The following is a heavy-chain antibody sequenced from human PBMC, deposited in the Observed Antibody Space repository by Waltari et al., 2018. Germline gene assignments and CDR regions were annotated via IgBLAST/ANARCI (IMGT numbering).Heavy chain of an antibody. CDR2: IYTSGST. J-gene: IGHJ6*02. CDR1: GGSISSYY. Sequence: QVQLQESGPGLVKPSETLSLTCTVSGGSISSYYRSWTRQPAGKGLEWIGRIYTSGSTNYNPSLKSRVTISVDKSKNQFSLKLSSVTAADTAVYYCARETKYYGMDVWGQGTTVTVSS. CDR3: ARETKYYGMDV. V-gene: IGHV4-4*07. D-gene: IGHD2-8*01.